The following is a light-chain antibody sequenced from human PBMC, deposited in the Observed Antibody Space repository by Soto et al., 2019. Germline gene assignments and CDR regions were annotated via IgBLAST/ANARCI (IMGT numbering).Light chain of an antibody. Sequence: DIVMTQSPDSLAVSLGERATINCKSSQSVLYSSNNKNYLAWYQQKSGQPPKLLIYWASTRESVVPDRFSGSGCGTDFTLSISSLQAEDGAVYYCQQYYSTPLTFGGGTKVEIK. CDR1: QSVLYSSNNKNY. CDR3: QQYYSTPLT. J-gene: IGKJ4*01. V-gene: IGKV4-1*01. CDR2: WAS.